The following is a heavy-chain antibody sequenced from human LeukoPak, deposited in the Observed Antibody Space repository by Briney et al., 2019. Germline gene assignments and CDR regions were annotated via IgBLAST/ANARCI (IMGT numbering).Heavy chain of an antibody. CDR3: ARAVEMATIDY. D-gene: IGHD5-24*01. Sequence: GGSLRLSCAASGFTFSSYVMSWVRQAPGKGLEWVSAISGSGGSTYYAASVKGRFTISRDTSKNTLYLQMNRLRAEDTAIYCCARAVEMATIDYWGQGTLVTVSS. CDR2: ISGSGGST. CDR1: GFTFSSYV. V-gene: IGHV3-23*01. J-gene: IGHJ4*02.